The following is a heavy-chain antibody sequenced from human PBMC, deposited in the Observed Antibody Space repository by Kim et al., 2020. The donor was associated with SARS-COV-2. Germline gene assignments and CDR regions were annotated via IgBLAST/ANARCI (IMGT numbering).Heavy chain of an antibody. V-gene: IGHV3-21*01. D-gene: IGHD2-21*02. CDR2: ISSSSSYI. Sequence: GGSLRLSCAASGFTFSSYSMNWVRQAPGKGLEWVSSISSSSSYIYYADSVKGRFTISRDNAKNSLYLQMNSLRAEDTAVYYCAREVTGWPAFDYWGQGTLVTVSS. CDR1: GFTFSSYS. J-gene: IGHJ4*02. CDR3: AREVTGWPAFDY.